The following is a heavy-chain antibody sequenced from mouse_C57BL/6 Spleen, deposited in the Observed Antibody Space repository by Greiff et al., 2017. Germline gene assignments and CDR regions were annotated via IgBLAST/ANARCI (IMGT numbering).Heavy chain of an antibody. D-gene: IGHD1-1*01. V-gene: IGHV3-6*01. CDR2: ISYDGSN. J-gene: IGHJ2*01. CDR1: GYSITSGYY. Sequence: DVQLQESGPGLVKPSQSLSLTCSVTGYSITSGYYWNWIRQFPGNKLEWMGYISYDGSNNYNPSLKNRISITRDTSKNQFFLKLNSVTTEDTATYYCARIGYYGSSYDYWGQGTTLTVSS. CDR3: ARIGYYGSSYDY.